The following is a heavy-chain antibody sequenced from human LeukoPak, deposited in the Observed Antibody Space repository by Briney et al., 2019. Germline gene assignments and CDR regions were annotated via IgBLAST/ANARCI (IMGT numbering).Heavy chain of an antibody. J-gene: IGHJ4*02. Sequence: GGSLRLSCADSGFTFSSYAMSWVRQAPGKGLEWVSLISTSGRTRYADSVQGRFTISRDNSKNTLSLHMNSLRAEDTAVYYCARGLDSSGYYHVVDSWGQGALVTVSS. CDR2: ISTSGRT. CDR3: ARGLDSSGYYHVVDS. V-gene: IGHV3-23*01. D-gene: IGHD3-22*01. CDR1: GFTFSSYA.